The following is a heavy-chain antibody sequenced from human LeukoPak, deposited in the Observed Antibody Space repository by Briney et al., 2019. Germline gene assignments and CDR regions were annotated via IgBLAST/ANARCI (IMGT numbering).Heavy chain of an antibody. CDR1: GGSISSGGYY. CDR2: IYYSGST. Sequence: SETLSLTCTVSGGSISSGGYYWSWIRQHPGKGLEWIGYIYYSGSTYYNPSLKSRVTISVDMSNNQFSLKLSSVTAADTAVYYCAREQGYYYDSNYYYGMDVWGQGTTVTVSS. J-gene: IGHJ6*02. CDR3: AREQGYYYDSNYYYGMDV. V-gene: IGHV4-31*03. D-gene: IGHD3-22*01.